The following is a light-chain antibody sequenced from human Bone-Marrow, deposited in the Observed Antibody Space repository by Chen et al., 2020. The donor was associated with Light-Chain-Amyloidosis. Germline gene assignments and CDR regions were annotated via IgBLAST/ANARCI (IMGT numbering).Light chain of an antibody. J-gene: IGKJ4*01. CDR2: GSS. Sequence: EIVLTQYPGTLSLSPGVDANLSCRASQKISSNYLTWYQQKFGQAPRLLIYGSSSRATGIPDRFTGSGAGTDFTLTINRLEPEDFAMYYCQQYGTSPLTFGGGTKVEIK. V-gene: IGKV3-20*01. CDR3: QQYGTSPLT. CDR1: QKISSNY.